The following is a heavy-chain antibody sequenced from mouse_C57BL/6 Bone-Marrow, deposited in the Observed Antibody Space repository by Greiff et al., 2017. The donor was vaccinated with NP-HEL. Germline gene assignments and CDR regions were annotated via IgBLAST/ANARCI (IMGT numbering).Heavy chain of an antibody. CDR1: GFSFNTYA. CDR3: VRERLLLPWFAY. J-gene: IGHJ3*01. V-gene: IGHV10-1*01. CDR2: IRSNSNNYAT. D-gene: IGHD1-1*01. Sequence: EVQVVESGGGLVQPKGSLKLSCAASGFSFNTYAMNWVRQAPGKGLEWVARIRSNSNNYATYYADSVKDRFTISRDDSESMLSLQMNNLKTEDTAMYYSVRERLLLPWFAYWGQGTLVTVSA.